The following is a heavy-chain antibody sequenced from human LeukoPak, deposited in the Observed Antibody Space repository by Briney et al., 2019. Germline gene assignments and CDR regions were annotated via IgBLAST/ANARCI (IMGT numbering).Heavy chain of an antibody. CDR3: ARGGQGIGVLLWFGRRPLRNYYFDY. V-gene: IGHV1-8*01. D-gene: IGHD3-10*01. CDR2: MKPNSGNT. J-gene: IGHJ4*02. Sequence: GASVKVSCKASGYTFTSYDINWVRQATGQGLEWMGWMKPNSGNTGYAQKFQGRVTMTRTTYISTANMELSSLRSEDTAVYYCARGGQGIGVLLWFGRRPLRNYYFDYWGQGTLVTVSS. CDR1: GYTFTSYD.